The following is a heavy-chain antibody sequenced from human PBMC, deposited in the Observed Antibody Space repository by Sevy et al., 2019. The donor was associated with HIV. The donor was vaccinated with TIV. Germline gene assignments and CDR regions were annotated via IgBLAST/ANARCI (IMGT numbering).Heavy chain of an antibody. CDR2: INQDGSEK. CDR3: ARYSSTWYVAFDI. J-gene: IGHJ3*02. Sequence: AGSLRLSCAASGFTFSNHWMSWVRQAPGKELEWVAKINQDGSEKYYVDSVKGRFTIYRDNAKNSLYLQVNSLRTEDTALYYCARYSSTWYVAFDIWGRGTMVTVSS. D-gene: IGHD6-13*01. V-gene: IGHV3-7*01. CDR1: GFTFSNHW.